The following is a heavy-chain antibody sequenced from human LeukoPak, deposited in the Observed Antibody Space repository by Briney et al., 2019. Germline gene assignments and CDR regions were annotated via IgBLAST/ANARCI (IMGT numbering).Heavy chain of an antibody. V-gene: IGHV1-46*01. J-gene: IGHJ4*02. CDR2: INPSGGTT. D-gene: IGHD6-6*01. CDR1: GYTFTSYH. CDR3: AKDFWKRRGSSSTIFDY. Sequence: ASVKVSCEASGYTFTSYHMHWVRQAPGQGLEWMGIINPSGGTTNYAQKFRGRVTMTRDMSTSTVYMELSSLRSEDTAVYYCAKDFWKRRGSSSTIFDYWGQGTLVTVSS.